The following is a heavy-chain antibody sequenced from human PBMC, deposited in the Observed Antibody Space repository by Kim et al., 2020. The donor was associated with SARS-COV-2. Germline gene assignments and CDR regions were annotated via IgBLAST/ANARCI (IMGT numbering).Heavy chain of an antibody. CDR1: GGTFSSYA. CDR3: ARVPVFSVGGSYYFDY. Sequence: SVKVSCKASGGTFSSYAISWVRQAPGQGLEWMGGIIPIFGTANYAQKFQGRVTITADESTSTAYMELSSLRSEDTAAYYCARVPVFSVGGSYYFDYWGQGTLVTVSS. CDR2: IIPIFGTA. J-gene: IGHJ4*02. D-gene: IGHD1-26*01. V-gene: IGHV1-69*13.